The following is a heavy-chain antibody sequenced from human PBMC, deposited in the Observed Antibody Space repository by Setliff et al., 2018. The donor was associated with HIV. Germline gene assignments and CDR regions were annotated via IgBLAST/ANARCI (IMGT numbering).Heavy chain of an antibody. Sequence: GASVKVSCKASGGTFSSYVVSWVRQAPGQGLEWMGGIIPIFGTANYAQKFQGRVTITADESTSTAYMDLRSLRSEDTAVYCCAKAGGSYYDPSGYFWFDSWGQGTLVTVS. J-gene: IGHJ5*01. CDR3: AKAGGSYYDPSGYFWFDS. CDR1: GGTFSSYV. D-gene: IGHD3-22*01. V-gene: IGHV1-69*13. CDR2: IIPIFGTA.